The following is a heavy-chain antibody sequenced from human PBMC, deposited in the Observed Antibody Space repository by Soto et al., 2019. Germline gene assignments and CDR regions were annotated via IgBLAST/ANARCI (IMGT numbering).Heavy chain of an antibody. CDR3: AKLVRY. CDR2: ISGSGGIT. Sequence: EVQLLESGGGLVQPGGSLRLSCAASGFTFSSSAMSWVRQAPGKVLEWVSVISGSGGITYYEDSVKGRFTVSRDISKNTLYLQMNSLRAEDTAVYYCAKLVRYWGQGTLVTVSS. CDR1: GFTFSSSA. V-gene: IGHV3-23*01. J-gene: IGHJ4*02.